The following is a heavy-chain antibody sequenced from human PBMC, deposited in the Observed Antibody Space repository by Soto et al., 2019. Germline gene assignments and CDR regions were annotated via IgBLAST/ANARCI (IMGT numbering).Heavy chain of an antibody. CDR1: GYTFTSCT. J-gene: IGHJ4*02. CDR2: INAGSGYT. V-gene: IGHV1-3*01. Sequence: ASVKVSCKASGYTFTSCTLHWLRQAPGQRLEWMAWINAGSGYTKYSQKFQGRVTITRDTSASTAYMELSSLRSEDTAVYYCARDGSGGPDLDYWGQGTLVTVSS. CDR3: ARDGSGGPDLDY. D-gene: IGHD2-15*01.